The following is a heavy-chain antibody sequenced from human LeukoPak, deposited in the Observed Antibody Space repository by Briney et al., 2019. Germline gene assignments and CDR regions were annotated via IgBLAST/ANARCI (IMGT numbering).Heavy chain of an antibody. Sequence: GESLKISCTGSALSLTTLWIAWVGQVTGKGLGWMGSIYPGHSDTRHSPPFQGQVPIPPVKSISTAYLEWASLKAADTAMCYCARFGRFPGEYFGYWVQGTLVTGS. CDR1: ALSLTTLW. CDR3: ARFGRFPGEYFGY. D-gene: IGHD3-16*01. V-gene: IGHV5-51*01. J-gene: IGHJ4*02. CDR2: IYPGHSDT.